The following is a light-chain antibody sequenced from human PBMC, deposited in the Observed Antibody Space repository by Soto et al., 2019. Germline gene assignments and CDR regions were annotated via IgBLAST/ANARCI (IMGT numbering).Light chain of an antibody. CDR1: QGVGRY. Sequence: EIVLTQSPATLSLSPGERTTLSCRASQGVGRYLAWYQQKPGQAPRLLIYDTSNRATGIPARFSGSGAGTDFTLPISSLEPEDCAVYYCQQRSNWPTFGGGTKVEIK. CDR3: QQRSNWPT. CDR2: DTS. J-gene: IGKJ4*01. V-gene: IGKV3-11*01.